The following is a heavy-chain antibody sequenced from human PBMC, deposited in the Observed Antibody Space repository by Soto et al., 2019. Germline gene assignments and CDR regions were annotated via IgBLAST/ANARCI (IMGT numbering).Heavy chain of an antibody. CDR2: IIPISETT. Sequence: VQLVQSGAEVKKPGSSVKVSCKASGGTFSSYAISWVRQAPGQGLEWRGGIIPISETTNYAQKFQGRGTITADESKSTAYMELSSLRSEDTAVYYCARSQGSSTSLEIYYYYYYGMDVWGQGTTVTVSS. J-gene: IGHJ6*02. CDR3: ARSQGSSTSLEIYYYYYYGMDV. V-gene: IGHV1-69*01. D-gene: IGHD2-2*01. CDR1: GGTFSSYA.